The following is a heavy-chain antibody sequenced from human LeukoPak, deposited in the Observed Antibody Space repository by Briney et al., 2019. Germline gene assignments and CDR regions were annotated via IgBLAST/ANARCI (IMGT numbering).Heavy chain of an antibody. CDR1: GYTFTGYY. D-gene: IGHD1-26*01. J-gene: IGHJ3*02. CDR2: INPNSGGT. V-gene: IGHV1-2*02. Sequence: ASVKVSCKASGYTFTGYYMHWVRQAPGQGLEWMGWINPNSGGTNYAQRFQGRVTMTRDTSISTAYMELSRLRSDDTAVYYCARGGSFSGTDAFDIWGQGTMVTVSS. CDR3: ARGGSFSGTDAFDI.